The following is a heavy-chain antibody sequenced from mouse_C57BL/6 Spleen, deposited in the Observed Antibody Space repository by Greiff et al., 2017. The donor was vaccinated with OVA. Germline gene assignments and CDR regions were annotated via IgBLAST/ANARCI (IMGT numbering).Heavy chain of an antibody. Sequence: QVQLKQPGAELVRPGSSVKLSCKASGYTFTSYWMHWVKQRPIQGLEWIGNIDPSDSETHYNQKFKDKATLTVDKSSSTAYMQLSSLTSEDSAVYYCARMVTTRGKSAMDYWGQGTSVTVSS. V-gene: IGHV1-52*01. CDR2: IDPSDSET. CDR1: GYTFTSYW. D-gene: IGHD2-2*01. CDR3: ARMVTTRGKSAMDY. J-gene: IGHJ4*01.